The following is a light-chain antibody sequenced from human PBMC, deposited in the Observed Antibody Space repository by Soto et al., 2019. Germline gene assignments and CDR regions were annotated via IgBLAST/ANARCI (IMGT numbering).Light chain of an antibody. CDR1: SGHSSYA. CDR3: QTWGNGIRV. Sequence: QLVLTQSPSAYAALGASVKLTFTLSSGHSSYAIAWHQQQPEKGPRDLMKLNSDGSHSKGDGIPDRFSGSSSGAERYLAISGLQSEDEANYSWQTWGNGIRVVGGGTKLTVL. J-gene: IGLJ2*01. V-gene: IGLV4-69*01. CDR2: LNSDGSH.